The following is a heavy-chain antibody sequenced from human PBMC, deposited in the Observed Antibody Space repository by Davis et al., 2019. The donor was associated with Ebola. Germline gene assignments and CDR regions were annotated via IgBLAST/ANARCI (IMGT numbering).Heavy chain of an antibody. CDR2: IYYSGST. Sequence: SETLSLTCTVSGGSIRSVDYYWCWIRQPPGKGLEWIGVIYYSGSTHHNPSLKSRPSISIDTSKNQFSLRLSSVTAAATAVYYCGRVVASEGIWGQGTTVTVSS. D-gene: IGHD5-12*01. CDR1: GGSIRSVDYY. J-gene: IGHJ6*02. CDR3: GRVVASEGI. V-gene: IGHV4-30-4*01.